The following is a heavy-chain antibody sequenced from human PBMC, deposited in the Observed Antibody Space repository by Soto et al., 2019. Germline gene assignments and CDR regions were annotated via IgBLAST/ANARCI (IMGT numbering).Heavy chain of an antibody. J-gene: IGHJ6*02. V-gene: IGHV4-4*02. CDR2: IYHSGST. CDR3: AGGGDYYYGMDV. CDR1: GGSISSSNW. Sequence: PWETLSLTCAVSGGSISSSNWWSWVRQPPGKGLEWIGEIYHSGSTNYNPSLKSRVTISVDKSKKQFSLKLSSVTAADTAVYYCAGGGDYYYGMDVWGQGTTVTVSS. D-gene: IGHD3-16*01.